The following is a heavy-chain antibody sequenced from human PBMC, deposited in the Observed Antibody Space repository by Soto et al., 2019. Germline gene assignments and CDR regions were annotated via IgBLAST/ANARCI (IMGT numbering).Heavy chain of an antibody. D-gene: IGHD6-13*01. CDR1: GGCVSSGSDY. J-gene: IGHJ4*02. CDR3: ARDHVASAVTLNY. Sequence: SSETLSLTCTVSGGCVSSGSDYWSWIRQPKGKGLEWIGYIFYRGYTNYNPSLKRRLTISVDTCKNKFSLKLTYVTAPYSAVYYCARDHVASAVTLNYCGQGTLLTVS. V-gene: IGHV4-61*01. CDR2: IFYRGYT.